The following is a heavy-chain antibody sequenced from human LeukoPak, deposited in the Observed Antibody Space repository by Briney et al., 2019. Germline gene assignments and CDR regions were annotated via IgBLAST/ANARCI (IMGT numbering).Heavy chain of an antibody. V-gene: IGHV1-3*01. CDR1: GYTLTSYA. CDR3: ARVQTRFGEFLGY. Sequence: ASVKVSCKASGYTLTSYAMDWVRQPPGQRGEWMGWINAGNGNTKYSQKFHVTVTITRDTSASTAYMELSSLRSEDTALYYCARVQTRFGEFLGYWGQGTLVTVSS. CDR2: INAGNGNT. D-gene: IGHD3-10*01. J-gene: IGHJ4*02.